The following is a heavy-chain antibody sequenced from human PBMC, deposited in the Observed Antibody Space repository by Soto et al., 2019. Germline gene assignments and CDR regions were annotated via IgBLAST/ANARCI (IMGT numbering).Heavy chain of an antibody. CDR2: IYYSGST. J-gene: IGHJ4*02. Sequence: SETLSLTCTVSGGSISSGDYYLSWIRQSPGKGLEWIGYIYYSGSTYYNPSLKSRVTISADTSKSQFSLKLTSVTAADTAVYYCASLFYYDASGFYHSFDYWGQGTLVTVSS. CDR1: GGSISSGDYY. CDR3: ASLFYYDASGFYHSFDY. V-gene: IGHV4-30-4*01. D-gene: IGHD3-22*01.